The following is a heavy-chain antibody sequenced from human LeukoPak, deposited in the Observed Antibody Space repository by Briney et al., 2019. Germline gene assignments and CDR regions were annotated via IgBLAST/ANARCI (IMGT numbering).Heavy chain of an antibody. J-gene: IGHJ4*02. CDR1: GFTFSSYA. CDR3: AKYSVQLWDNFDY. D-gene: IGHD5-18*01. CDR2: ISGSGGST. V-gene: IGHV3-23*01. Sequence: GGSLRLSCAASGFTFSSYAMSWVRQAPGKGLEWVSAISGSGGSTYYADSVKGRFTISRDNSKNMLYLQMNSLRAEDTAVYYCAKYSVQLWDNFDYWGQGTLVTVSS.